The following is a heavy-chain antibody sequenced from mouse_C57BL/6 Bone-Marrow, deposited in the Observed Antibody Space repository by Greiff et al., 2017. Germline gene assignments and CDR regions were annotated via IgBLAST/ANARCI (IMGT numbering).Heavy chain of an antibody. Sequence: VQLQQSGAELVRPGSSVKMSCKTSGYTFTSYGIHWVKQRPGQGLEWIGYIYPGNGYTEYNEKFKGKATLTSDTSSSTAYMQLSSLTSEDSAIYFCACYLAWFAYWGQGTLVTVSA. CDR1: GYTFTSYG. D-gene: IGHD5-5*01. CDR2: IYPGNGYT. V-gene: IGHV1-58*01. J-gene: IGHJ3*01. CDR3: ACYLAWFAY.